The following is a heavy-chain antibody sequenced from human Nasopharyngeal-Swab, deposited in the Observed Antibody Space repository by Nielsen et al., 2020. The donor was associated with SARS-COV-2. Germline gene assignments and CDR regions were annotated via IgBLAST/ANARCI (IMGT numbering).Heavy chain of an antibody. D-gene: IGHD5-18*01. V-gene: IGHV5-51*01. CDR2: IYPGDSDT. CDR3: ARLRYGYSYGYVLDY. J-gene: IGHJ4*02. CDR1: GYSFTSYW. Sequence: GESLKISCKGSGYSFTSYWIGWVRQMPGKGLEWVGIIYPGDSDTRYSPSFQGQVTISADKSISTAYLQWSSLKASDTAMYYCARLRYGYSYGYVLDYWGQGTLVTVSS.